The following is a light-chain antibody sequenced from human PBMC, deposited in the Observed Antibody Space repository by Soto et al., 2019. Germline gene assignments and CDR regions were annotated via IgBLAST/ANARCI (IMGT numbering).Light chain of an antibody. V-gene: IGLV1-44*01. J-gene: IGLJ1*01. CDR3: AAWDDSSYV. CDR2: SNN. CDR1: SSNNGSNT. Sequence: QSVLTQPPSASGTPGQRVTISCSGSSSNNGSNTVNWYQQLPGTAPKLLIYSNNQRPSGVPDRFSGSKSGTSASLAISGLQSEDEADYYCAAWDDSSYVFGTGTKVTV.